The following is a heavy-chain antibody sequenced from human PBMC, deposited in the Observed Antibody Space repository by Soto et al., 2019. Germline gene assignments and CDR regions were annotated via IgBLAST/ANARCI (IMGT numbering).Heavy chain of an antibody. CDR2: IKQDGSEK. Sequence: EVQLVESGGGLVQPGGSLRLTCAASGFTFSSYWMSWVRQAPGKGLEWVANIKQDGSEKYYVDSVKGRFTISRDNAKNSLYLQMNSLRAEDTAVYYCARDRHYYGSGRYYNGYNYMDVWGKGTTVTVSS. D-gene: IGHD3-10*01. J-gene: IGHJ6*03. CDR1: GFTFSSYW. V-gene: IGHV3-7*01. CDR3: ARDRHYYGSGRYYNGYNYMDV.